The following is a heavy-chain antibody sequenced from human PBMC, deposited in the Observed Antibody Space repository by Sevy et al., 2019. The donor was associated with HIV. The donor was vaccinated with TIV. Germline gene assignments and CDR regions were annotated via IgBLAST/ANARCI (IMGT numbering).Heavy chain of an antibody. D-gene: IGHD6-13*01. CDR1: GFTFSSYG. V-gene: IGHV3-33*01. CDR3: ARDPLIEAAGTSGYYYYYGMDV. J-gene: IGHJ6*02. CDR2: IWYDGSNK. Sequence: GGALRLSCAASGFTFSSYGMHWVRQAPGKGLEWVAVIWYDGSNKYYADSVKGRFTTSRDNSKNTLYMQMNSLRAEDTAVYYCARDPLIEAAGTSGYYYYYGMDVWGQGTTATVSS.